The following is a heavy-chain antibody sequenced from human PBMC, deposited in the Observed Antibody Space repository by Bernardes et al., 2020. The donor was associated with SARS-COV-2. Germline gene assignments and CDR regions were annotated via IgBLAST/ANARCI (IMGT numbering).Heavy chain of an antibody. CDR3: GSSSWGVGNFDY. J-gene: IGHJ4*02. V-gene: IGHV3-21*01. CDR1: GFTFSSYT. CDR2: ISGSSGYI. Sequence: GGSLRLSCAASGFTFSSYTMNWVRQAPGKGLEWVSSISGSSGYILYTDSVKGRFTISRDNAQNSLYLQMNSLRADDTAVYYCGSSSWGVGNFDYWGQGTLVTVSS. D-gene: IGHD6-13*01.